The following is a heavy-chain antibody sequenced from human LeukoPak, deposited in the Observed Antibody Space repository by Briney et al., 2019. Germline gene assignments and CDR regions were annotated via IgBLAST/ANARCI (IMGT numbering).Heavy chain of an antibody. CDR2: ISAYNGNT. J-gene: IGHJ4*02. CDR1: GYTFTSYG. D-gene: IGHD1-26*01. V-gene: IGHV1-18*01. Sequence: GASVKVSCKASGYTFTSYGISWVRQAPGQGLEWMGWISAYNGNTNYAQKLQGRVTMTTDTSTSTAYMELRSLRSDDTAVYYCARVGEPGGAGGHVDYWGQGTLVTVSS. CDR3: ARVGEPGGAGGHVDY.